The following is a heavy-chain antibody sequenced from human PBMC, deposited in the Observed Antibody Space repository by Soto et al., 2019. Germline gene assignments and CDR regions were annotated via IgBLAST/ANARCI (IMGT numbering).Heavy chain of an antibody. Sequence: ASVKVSCKASGYIFGNYDISWMRQGTGQGLEWMGWMNPNSGKGGYAQKFQGRVTMTRDTSTSTAYMELSSLTSDDTAIYYCARMATSGTLNWFDPWGQGTLVTVSS. CDR3: ARMATSGTLNWFDP. CDR1: GYIFGNYD. J-gene: IGHJ5*02. CDR2: MNPNSGKG. V-gene: IGHV1-8*01.